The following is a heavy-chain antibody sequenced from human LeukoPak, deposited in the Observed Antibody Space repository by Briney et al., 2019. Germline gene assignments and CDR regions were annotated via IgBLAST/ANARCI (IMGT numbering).Heavy chain of an antibody. CDR1: GGSISSYY. D-gene: IGHD3-3*01. CDR2: IYYSGST. J-gene: IGHJ6*03. V-gene: IGHV4-59*01. Sequence: PSETLSLTCTVSGGSISSYYWSWIRQPPGKGLEWIGYIYYSGSTNYNPSLKSRVTISVDTSKNQFSLKLSSVTAADTAVYYCARDGIGEYDFWSGYYHYYMDVWGKGTTVTVS. CDR3: ARDGIGEYDFWSGYYHYYMDV.